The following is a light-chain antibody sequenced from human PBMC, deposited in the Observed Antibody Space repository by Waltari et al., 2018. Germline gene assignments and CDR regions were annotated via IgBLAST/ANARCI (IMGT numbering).Light chain of an antibody. Sequence: EIVMTQSPATLSVLSGERATLSCRASQSIRSNLAWYQHKPGQVPSLLIYGASTRATGIPARFSGSGSGTEFTLTISSLQSEDFAVYFCQQYDNWLGTFGQGTKVEIK. J-gene: IGKJ1*01. CDR3: QQYDNWLGT. V-gene: IGKV3-15*01. CDR1: QSIRSN. CDR2: GAS.